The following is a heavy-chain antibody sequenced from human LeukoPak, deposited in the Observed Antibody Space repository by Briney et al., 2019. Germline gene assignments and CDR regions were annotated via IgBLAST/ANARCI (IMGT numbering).Heavy chain of an antibody. Sequence: PGGSLRLSCAASGFTFSNYAMHWVRQAPGKGLEWVAVISYDGSDKYYADSVKGRFTISRDNFKNTLYLQMNSLRAEDTAVYYCARDRGYCSSTSCYTPYWFDPWGQGTLVTVSS. CDR1: GFTFSNYA. CDR3: ARDRGYCSSTSCYTPYWFDP. CDR2: ISYDGSDK. D-gene: IGHD2-2*02. J-gene: IGHJ5*02. V-gene: IGHV3-30*01.